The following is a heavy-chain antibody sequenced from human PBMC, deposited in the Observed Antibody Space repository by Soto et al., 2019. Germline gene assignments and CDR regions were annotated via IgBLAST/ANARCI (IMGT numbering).Heavy chain of an antibody. Sequence: SETLSLTCTVSGGSISSSSYYWGWIRQPPGKGLEWIGSIYYSGSTYYTPSLMSRVTISVDTSKNQFSLRLSSVTPADTAVYYCARRGRGYCSGGSCYFSDYWGQATLVTVS. CDR2: IYYSGST. CDR3: ARRGRGYCSGGSCYFSDY. D-gene: IGHD2-15*01. V-gene: IGHV4-39*01. CDR1: GGSISSSSYY. J-gene: IGHJ4*02.